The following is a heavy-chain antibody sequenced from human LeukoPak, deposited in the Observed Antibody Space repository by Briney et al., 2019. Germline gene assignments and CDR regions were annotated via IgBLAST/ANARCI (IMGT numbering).Heavy chain of an antibody. CDR1: GYSITSGFS. D-gene: IGHD3-16*01. J-gene: IGHJ5*02. CDR3: AREGAVPGIDP. Sequence: SETLSLTCTVSGYSITSGFSWGWIRPPPGKGLEWIATISYYGSTSYSSSLQSRLFMSMDTSKNQFSLSLTSVTAADTAVYYCAREGAVPGIDPWGQGSLVTVSS. V-gene: IGHV4-38-2*02. CDR2: ISYYGST.